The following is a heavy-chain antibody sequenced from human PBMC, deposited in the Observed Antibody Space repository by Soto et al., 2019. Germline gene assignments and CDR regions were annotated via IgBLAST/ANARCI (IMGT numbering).Heavy chain of an antibody. Sequence: PVGSLRLSCAASGFTFDDYTMHWVRQAPGKGLEWVSLISWDGGSTYYADSVKGRFTISRDNSKNSLYLQMNSLRTEDTALYYCAKSPPFYGMDVWGQGTTVTVSS. CDR1: GFTFDDYT. CDR3: AKSPPFYGMDV. CDR2: ISWDGGST. V-gene: IGHV3-43*01. J-gene: IGHJ6*02.